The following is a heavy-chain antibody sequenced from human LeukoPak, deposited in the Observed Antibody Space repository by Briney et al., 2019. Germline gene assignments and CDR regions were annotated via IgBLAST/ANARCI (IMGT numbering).Heavy chain of an antibody. Sequence: PGGSLRLSCAASGFTFSSYSMNWVRQAPGKGLEWVSSISSSSSYIYYADSVKGRFTISRDNAKNSLYLQMNSLRAEDTAVYYCAREYCSSTSCYLSDYYYGMDVWDKGTTVTVSS. J-gene: IGHJ6*04. CDR2: ISSSSSYI. D-gene: IGHD2-2*01. CDR1: GFTFSSYS. V-gene: IGHV3-21*01. CDR3: AREYCSSTSCYLSDYYYGMDV.